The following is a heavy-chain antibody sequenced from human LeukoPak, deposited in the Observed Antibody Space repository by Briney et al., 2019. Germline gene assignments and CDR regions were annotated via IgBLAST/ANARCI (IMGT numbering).Heavy chain of an antibody. J-gene: IGHJ6*02. CDR2: IWYDGSNK. V-gene: IGHV3-33*01. Sequence: LPGGSLRLSCAASGFTFSSYGMHWVRQAPGKGLEWVAVIWYDGSNKYYADSVKGRFTISRDNSKNTLYLQMNSLRAEDTAVYYCARDPRFSGMDVWGQGTTVTVSS. CDR1: GFTFSSYG. CDR3: ARDPRFSGMDV.